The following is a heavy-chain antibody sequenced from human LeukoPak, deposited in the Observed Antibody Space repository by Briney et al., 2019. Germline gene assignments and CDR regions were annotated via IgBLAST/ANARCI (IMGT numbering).Heavy chain of an antibody. V-gene: IGHV3-11*01. CDR2: ISSSGSTI. Sequence: GGSLRLSYAASGFTFSDYYMSWIRQAPGKGLEWVSYISSSGSTIYYADSVKGRFTISRDNAKNSLYLQMNSLRAEDTAVYYCARDGGSGSYDAFDIWGQGTMVTVSS. CDR3: ARDGGSGSYDAFDI. D-gene: IGHD1-26*01. J-gene: IGHJ3*02. CDR1: GFTFSDYY.